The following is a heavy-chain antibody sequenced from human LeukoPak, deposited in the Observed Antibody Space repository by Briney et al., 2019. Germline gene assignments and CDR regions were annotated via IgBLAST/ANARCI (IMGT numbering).Heavy chain of an antibody. Sequence: PGGSLRLSCAASGFTFDDYAMHWVRQAPGKGLEWVSGISWNSGSIGYADSVKGRFTISRDNAKNSLYLQMNSLRDEDTAVYYCARDLRLWFGDVYGMDVWGQGTTVTVSS. J-gene: IGHJ6*02. CDR3: ARDLRLWFGDVYGMDV. D-gene: IGHD3-10*01. CDR2: ISWNSGSI. V-gene: IGHV3-9*01. CDR1: GFTFDDYA.